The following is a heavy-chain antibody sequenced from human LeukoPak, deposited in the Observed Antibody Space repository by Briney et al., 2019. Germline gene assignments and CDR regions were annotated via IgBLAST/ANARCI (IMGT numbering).Heavy chain of an antibody. CDR1: GYRFINYG. CDR3: ARDHWQTPSYFDY. J-gene: IGHJ4*02. Sequence: ASVKVSCKASGYRFINYGISWVRQAPGQGLEWMGWISVYNGNTNYAQKLQGRVTMTTDTSTSTAYMELRRLRSVDTAVYYCARDHWQTPSYFDYWGQGTLVTVSS. CDR2: ISVYNGNT. V-gene: IGHV1-18*01. D-gene: IGHD1-1*01.